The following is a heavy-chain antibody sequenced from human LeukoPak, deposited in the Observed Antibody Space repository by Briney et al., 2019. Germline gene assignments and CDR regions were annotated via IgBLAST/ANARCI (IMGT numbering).Heavy chain of an antibody. CDR3: AMVLENYGDFNYYYYYMDV. CDR2: IYYSGST. Sequence: SETLSLTCTVSGGSVSSGSYSWSWIRQPPGKGLEWIGYIYYSGSTNYNPSLKSRVTISVDTSKNQFSLKLSSVTAADTAVYYCAMVLENYGDFNYYYYYMDVWGKGTTVTVSS. V-gene: IGHV4-61*01. D-gene: IGHD4-17*01. J-gene: IGHJ6*03. CDR1: GGSVSSGSYS.